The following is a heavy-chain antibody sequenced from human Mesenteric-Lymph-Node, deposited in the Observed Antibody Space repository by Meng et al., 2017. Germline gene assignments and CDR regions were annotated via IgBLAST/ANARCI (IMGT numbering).Heavy chain of an antibody. D-gene: IGHD3-3*01. CDR2: IKGSGSSGNMI. Sequence: VGSGGALAQPGGSLGLFCSASGFTFSTQAMSWVRQAPERGLEWVSTIKGSGSSGNMIYYADSVKGRFTISRDNSKNTLYLQMDSLRAEDTAVYYCARSNDFTGNWGQGTLVTVSS. V-gene: IGHV3-23*04. CDR3: ARSNDFTGN. CDR1: GFTFSTQA. J-gene: IGHJ4*02.